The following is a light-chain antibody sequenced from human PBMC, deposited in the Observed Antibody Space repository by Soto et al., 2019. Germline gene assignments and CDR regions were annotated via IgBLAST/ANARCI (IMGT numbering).Light chain of an antibody. CDR3: QQTHSAPFT. CDR2: AAS. CDR1: QSISNY. J-gene: IGKJ3*01. V-gene: IGKV1-39*01. Sequence: DLQMTQSPSSLSASVGDRVTITCRASQSISNYLNWYQQKPGKAPNLLIYAASSLQSGVPSRFSGSGSGTDFTLTISSLQPEDFATYYCQQTHSAPFTFGPGTKVDIK.